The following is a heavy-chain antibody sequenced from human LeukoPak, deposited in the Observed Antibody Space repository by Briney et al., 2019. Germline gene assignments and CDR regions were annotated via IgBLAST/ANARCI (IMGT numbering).Heavy chain of an antibody. CDR1: GGTFSSYA. J-gene: IGHJ4*02. Sequence: GASVKVSCKACGGTFSSYAISWVRRAPGQGLEGMGRISAILGIANYAQKFQGRVTMTTDRSTNTVYMELRSLRSDDTAVYYCARDRPVMITFGGVIIAAYWGQGTLVSVSS. V-gene: IGHV1-69*04. CDR3: ARDRPVMITFGGVIIAAY. D-gene: IGHD3-16*02. CDR2: ISAILGIA.